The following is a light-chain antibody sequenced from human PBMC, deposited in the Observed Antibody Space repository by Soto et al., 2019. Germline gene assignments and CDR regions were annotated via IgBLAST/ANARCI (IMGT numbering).Light chain of an antibody. V-gene: IGKV3-20*01. CDR1: QSVRSTS. J-gene: IGKJ5*01. CDR2: GAS. CDR3: QLNGSSPPIT. Sequence: VLTQSPGTLSLSPGERATLSCRASQSVRSTSLAWYQQKPGQAPRLLIYGASSSATGIPDRFSGGGSGTDFTLTISRLEPEDFAVYYCQLNGSSPPITFGQGTRLEIK.